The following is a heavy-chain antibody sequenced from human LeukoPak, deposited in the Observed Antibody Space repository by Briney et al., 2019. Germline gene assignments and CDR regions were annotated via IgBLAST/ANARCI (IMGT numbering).Heavy chain of an antibody. CDR2: IYIGGST. V-gene: IGHV3-66*01. Sequence: PGGSLRLSCAASGFTVSSNYMSWVRHAPGKGLEWVSVIYIGGSTYYADAVKGRFTISRDNSKNTLYLQMNSLRAEDTAVYYCARDNLPGYDSSGYRRNSDYWGQGTLVTVSS. D-gene: IGHD3-22*01. CDR3: ARDNLPGYDSSGYRRNSDY. CDR1: GFTVSSNY. J-gene: IGHJ4*02.